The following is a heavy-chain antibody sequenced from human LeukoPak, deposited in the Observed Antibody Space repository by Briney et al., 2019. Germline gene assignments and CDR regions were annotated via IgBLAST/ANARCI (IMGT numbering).Heavy chain of an antibody. Sequence: PGGSLRLSCAASGFTFNNYVMSWVRQAPGKGLEWVSAMGGGGTTYYSDYVKGGFTISRDTSKNTLYLQMNSLRAEDTAIYYCAKAGRPQAVAGWIDYWGQGTLVTVSS. D-gene: IGHD6-19*01. CDR1: GFTFNNYV. J-gene: IGHJ4*02. CDR3: AKAGRPQAVAGWIDY. V-gene: IGHV3-23*01. CDR2: MGGGGTT.